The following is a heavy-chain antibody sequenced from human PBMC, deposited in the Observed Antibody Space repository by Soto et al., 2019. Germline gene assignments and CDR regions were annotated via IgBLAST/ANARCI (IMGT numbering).Heavy chain of an antibody. CDR1: GYSITSGFY. D-gene: IGHD3-16*01. V-gene: IGHV4-38-2*01. CDR2: ISYSAKT. J-gene: IGHJ4*02. CDR3: TRGAGAPWVRFDS. Sequence: KPSETLSLTCGVSGYSITSGFYWGWVRQSPGKGLEWIGTISYSAKTFYNPSLASRFSMAVDSSKNQFSLRLTSVTAADTAPYYCTRGAGAPWVRFDSWGRGILVTVSS.